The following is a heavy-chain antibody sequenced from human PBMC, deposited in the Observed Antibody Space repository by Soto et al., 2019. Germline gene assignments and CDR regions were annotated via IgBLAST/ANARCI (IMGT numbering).Heavy chain of an antibody. CDR3: ARIGYWADRGTDCSFDY. D-gene: IGHD2-21*02. CDR2: IDQGGSDK. Sequence: SSRISKTKGKGLEWVANIDQGGSDKRYVDSVKGRFTISKDNGEKSLRLQMNSLRPEDTAVYYCARIGYWADRGTDCSFDYWGPGTLVTVSS. V-gene: IGHV3-7*01. J-gene: IGHJ4*02.